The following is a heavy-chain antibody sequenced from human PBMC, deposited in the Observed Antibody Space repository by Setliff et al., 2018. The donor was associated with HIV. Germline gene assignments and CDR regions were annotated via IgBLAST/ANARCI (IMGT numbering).Heavy chain of an antibody. D-gene: IGHD3-10*01. CDR1: GFTFSSFW. V-gene: IGHV3-7*01. Sequence: GGSLRLSCAASGFTFSSFWMSWVRQAPGKGLEWVANIDRDGSETNYVDSVKGRSTIFRDNAKSSMYLQMNSLRAEDTAIYYCARKFRPGHGVDVWGQGTTVTVSS. CDR2: IDRDGSET. J-gene: IGHJ6*02. CDR3: ARKFRPGHGVDV.